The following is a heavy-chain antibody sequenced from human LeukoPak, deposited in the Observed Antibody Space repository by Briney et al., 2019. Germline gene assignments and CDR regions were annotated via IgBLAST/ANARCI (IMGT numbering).Heavy chain of an antibody. Sequence: PGGSLRLSCAASGFTFSNAWMSWVRQAPGKGLEWVGRIKSKTDGGTTDYAAPVKGRFTISRDDSKNPLYLQMTSLKTEDTAVYYWAIWQQLDWGQGTLVTVSS. D-gene: IGHD6-13*01. CDR2: IKSKTDGGTT. J-gene: IGHJ4*02. CDR3: AIWQQLD. CDR1: GFTFSNAW. V-gene: IGHV3-15*01.